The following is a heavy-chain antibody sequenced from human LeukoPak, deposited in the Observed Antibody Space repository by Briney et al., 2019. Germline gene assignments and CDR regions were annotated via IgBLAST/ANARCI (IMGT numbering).Heavy chain of an antibody. V-gene: IGHV4-59*01. CDR2: IYYSVDT. J-gene: IGHJ4*02. Sequence: PSETLSLTCAVSGDSIIGSYWSWIRQAPGKGLEWIGYIYYSVDTDYNPSLKSRVTISVDMSKKQISLRLTSVTAADTAVYYWCRLCQVTTCAKFEHWGQGILVTVSS. CDR3: CRLCQVTTCAKFEH. CDR1: GDSIIGSY. D-gene: IGHD4-17*01.